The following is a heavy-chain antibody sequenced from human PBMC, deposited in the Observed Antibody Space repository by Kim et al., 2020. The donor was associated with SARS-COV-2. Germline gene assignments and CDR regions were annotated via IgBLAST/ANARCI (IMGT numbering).Heavy chain of an antibody. V-gene: IGHV4-39*01. D-gene: IGHD1-26*01. CDR3: ARLVGTVGLGFDP. Sequence: SNPALKSRVTISVDTSKNQFSLKLSSVTAADTAVYYCARLVGTVGLGFDPWGQGTLVTVSS. J-gene: IGHJ5*02.